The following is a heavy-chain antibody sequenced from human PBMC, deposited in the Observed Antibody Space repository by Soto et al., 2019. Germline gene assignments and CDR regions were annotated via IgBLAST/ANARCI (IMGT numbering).Heavy chain of an antibody. CDR1: GFTFSSYA. V-gene: IGHV3-23*01. Sequence: GGSLRLSCAASGFTFSSYAMSWVRQAPGKGLEWVSAISGSGGSTYYADSVKGRFTISRDNSKNTLYLQMNSLRAEDTAVYYCAKLYGSGTYANLNWFDPWGQGTLVTVSS. CDR2: ISGSGGST. D-gene: IGHD3-10*01. J-gene: IGHJ5*02. CDR3: AKLYGSGTYANLNWFDP.